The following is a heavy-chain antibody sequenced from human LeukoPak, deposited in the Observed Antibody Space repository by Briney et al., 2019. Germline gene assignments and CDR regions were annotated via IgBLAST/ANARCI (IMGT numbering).Heavy chain of an antibody. CDR3: ARGRPHGNDY. CDR1: GFPFSSYW. D-gene: IGHD4-23*01. Sequence: GGSLRLSCVASGFPFSSYWMNWVRQAPGKGLVWVSRIASDGSSTTYADSVKGRFSISRDNAKNTLYLQMNSLRVEDTAVYYCARGRPHGNDYWGQGALVTVSS. J-gene: IGHJ4*02. V-gene: IGHV3-74*01. CDR2: IASDGSST.